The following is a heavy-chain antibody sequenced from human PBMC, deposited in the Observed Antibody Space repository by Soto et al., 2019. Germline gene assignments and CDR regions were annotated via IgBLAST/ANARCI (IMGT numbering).Heavy chain of an antibody. J-gene: IGHJ4*02. Sequence: QVQLVESGGGVVQPGRSLRLSCAASGFTFSSYAMHWVRQAPGKGLEWVAVISYDGSNKYYADSVKGRFTISRDNSKNTLYLQMNSLRAEDTAVYYCARDGEYSYGYYYFDYWGQGTLVTVSS. CDR2: ISYDGSNK. V-gene: IGHV3-30-3*01. CDR3: ARDGEYSYGYYYFDY. CDR1: GFTFSSYA. D-gene: IGHD5-18*01.